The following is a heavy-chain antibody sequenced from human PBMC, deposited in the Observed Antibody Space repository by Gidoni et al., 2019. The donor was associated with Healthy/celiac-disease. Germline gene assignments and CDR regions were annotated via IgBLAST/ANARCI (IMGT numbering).Heavy chain of an antibody. V-gene: IGHV3-7*05. J-gene: IGHJ5*02. CDR3: ARDLYSSSWVNWFDP. CDR1: GFTFSSYW. Sequence: EVQLVESGGGLVQPGGSLRLSCAASGFTFSSYWMSWVRQAPGKGLEWVANIKQDGSEKYYVDSVKGRFTISRDNAKNSLYLQMNSLRAEDTAVYYCARDLYSSSWVNWFDPWGQGTLVTVSS. D-gene: IGHD6-13*01. CDR2: IKQDGSEK.